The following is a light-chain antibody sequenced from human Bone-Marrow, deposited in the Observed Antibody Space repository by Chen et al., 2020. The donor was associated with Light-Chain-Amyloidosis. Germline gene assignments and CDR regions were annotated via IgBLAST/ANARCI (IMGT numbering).Light chain of an antibody. CDR1: QSLLHISNNKNY. CDR3: QQYYGSPRT. J-gene: IGKJ1*01. V-gene: IGKV4-1*01. CDR2: WAS. Sequence: DIVMTQSPDSLPVSLGERATINCKSSQSLLHISNNKNYLAWYQQKPGQPPKLRIYWASTRESGVPDRFSGSGSGTDCTLILSSLQAEDGALYYCQQYYGSPRTFGQGTKVEIK.